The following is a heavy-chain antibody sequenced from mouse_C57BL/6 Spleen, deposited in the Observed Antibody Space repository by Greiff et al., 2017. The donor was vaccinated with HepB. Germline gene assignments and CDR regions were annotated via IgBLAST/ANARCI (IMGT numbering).Heavy chain of an antibody. D-gene: IGHD2-1*01. J-gene: IGHJ3*01. CDR3: ARKGYGNSAWFAY. V-gene: IGHV2-2*01. Sequence: VKLVESGPGLVQPSQSLSITCTVSGFSLTSYGVHWVRQSPGKGLEWLGVIWSGGSTDYNAAFISRLSISKDNSKSQVFFKMNSLQADDTAIYYCARKGYGNSAWFAYWGQGTLVTVSA. CDR1: GFSLTSYG. CDR2: IWSGGST.